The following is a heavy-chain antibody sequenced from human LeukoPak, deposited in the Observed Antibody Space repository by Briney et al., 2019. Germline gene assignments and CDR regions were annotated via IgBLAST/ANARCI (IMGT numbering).Heavy chain of an antibody. J-gene: IGHJ4*02. V-gene: IGHV3-23*01. CDR3: AKVGLKEYYGSGSYYPFDY. Sequence: GGTLRLFCAVSGFIFSSYAMSGVRQASGKGQEMVSTISGSGRSTYTADSVKGLFTISRDHTRHTLYLQMNSLRAEDTAVYYCAKVGLKEYYGSGSYYPFDYWGKGALDSVST. D-gene: IGHD3-10*01. CDR1: GFIFSSYA. CDR2: ISGSGRST.